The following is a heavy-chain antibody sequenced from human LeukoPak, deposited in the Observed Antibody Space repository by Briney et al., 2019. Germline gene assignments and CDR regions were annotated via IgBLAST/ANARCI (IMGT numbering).Heavy chain of an antibody. CDR1: GFTFSSYW. Sequence: GGSLRLSCAASGFTFSSYWMHWVRHAPGKGLVWVSRINTDGSSTSYADSVKGRFTISRDNAKNTLYLQMNSLRAEDTAVYYCAREGRYRNDVDYWGQGTLVTVSS. CDR3: AREGRYRNDVDY. V-gene: IGHV3-74*01. J-gene: IGHJ4*02. CDR2: INTDGSST. D-gene: IGHD1-1*01.